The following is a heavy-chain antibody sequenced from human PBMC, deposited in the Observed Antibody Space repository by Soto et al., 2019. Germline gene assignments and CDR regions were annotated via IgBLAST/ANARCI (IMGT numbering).Heavy chain of an antibody. CDR1: GGSFGGYD. J-gene: IGHJ5*02. CDR3: ARASSAVAGTRRRYNWLAP. CDR2: INHSGAT. D-gene: IGHD6-19*01. Sequence: PSETLSLTCAVVGGSFGGYDCSRIRQPPGKGLEWIGEINHSGATNYNPSLKSRVTISVDTSKNQFSLKLSSVTAADTAVYYCARASSAVAGTRRRYNWLAPWGKGTLVTVSS. V-gene: IGHV4-34*01.